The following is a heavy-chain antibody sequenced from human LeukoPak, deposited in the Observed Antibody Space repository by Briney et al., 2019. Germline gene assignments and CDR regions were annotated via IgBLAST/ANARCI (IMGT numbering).Heavy chain of an antibody. CDR1: GGSVSSGSYY. CDR3: AGHRRSGYYTFDY. J-gene: IGHJ4*02. Sequence: KTSETLSLTCTVSGGSVSSGSYYWSWIRQPPGKGLEWIGYLYYSGSTNYNPSLKSRVTISVDTSKNQFSLKLSSVTAADTAVYYCAGHRRSGYYTFDYWGQGTLVTVSS. CDR2: LYYSGST. D-gene: IGHD3-3*01. V-gene: IGHV4-61*01.